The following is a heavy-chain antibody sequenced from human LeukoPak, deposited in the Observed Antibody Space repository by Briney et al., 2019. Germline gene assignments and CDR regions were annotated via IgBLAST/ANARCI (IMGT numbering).Heavy chain of an antibody. D-gene: IGHD2-21*02. CDR1: GGSITSSNW. CDR3: AKGGGDYYLDY. CDR2: IYHTGNT. Sequence: KSSETLSLTCTVSGGSITSSNWWSWVRQSPGKGLEWIGEIYHTGNTNYNPSLKSRVTISVDTSKNQFSLKLSSVTAADTAVYYCAKGGGDYYLDYWGQGTLVTVSS. V-gene: IGHV4-4*02. J-gene: IGHJ4*02.